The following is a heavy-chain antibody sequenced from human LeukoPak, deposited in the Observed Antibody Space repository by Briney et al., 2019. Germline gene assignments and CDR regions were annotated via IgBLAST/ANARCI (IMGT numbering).Heavy chain of an antibody. CDR1: GFTFSSNY. CDR3: ARHYDVWRGRVAFDI. J-gene: IGHJ3*02. D-gene: IGHD3-3*01. Sequence: GGSLRLSCAASGFTFSSNYMSWVRQAPGKGLEWVSVIYSGGSTYYSDSVTGRFTISRDNSKSTLYLQLKRLRAEDTAVYYCARHYDVWRGRVAFDICGQGTMVTVSS. V-gene: IGHV3-53*01. CDR2: IYSGGST.